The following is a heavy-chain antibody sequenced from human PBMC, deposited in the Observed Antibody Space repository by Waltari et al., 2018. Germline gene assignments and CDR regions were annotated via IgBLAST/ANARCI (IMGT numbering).Heavy chain of an antibody. Sequence: QVHLQESGPGLVRASQTLSLTCTVSGESIRGRRYYWNWIRQPPGKGLEWIGYISDSGSTSYNPSLKSRVTISGDTSKNHFSLKLSSVTAADTAVYYCARTSGAAAGKFDYWGQGTLVTVSS. V-gene: IGHV4-61*03. CDR3: ARTSGAAAGKFDY. CDR2: ISDSGST. D-gene: IGHD6-13*01. CDR1: GESIRGRRYY. J-gene: IGHJ4*02.